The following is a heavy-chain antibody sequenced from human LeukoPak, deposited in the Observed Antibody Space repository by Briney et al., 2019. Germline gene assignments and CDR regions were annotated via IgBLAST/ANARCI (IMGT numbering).Heavy chain of an antibody. D-gene: IGHD3-9*01. CDR3: ARSVVLRYFDWLHYYYMDV. CDR1: GYSISSGYY. V-gene: IGHV4-38-2*02. Sequence: SETLSLTCTVSGYSISSGYYWGWIRQPPGKGLEWIGSIYHSGSTYYNPSLKSRVTISVDTSKNQFSLKLSSVTAADTAVYYCARSVVLRYFDWLHYYYMDVWGKGTTVTVSS. CDR2: IYHSGST. J-gene: IGHJ6*03.